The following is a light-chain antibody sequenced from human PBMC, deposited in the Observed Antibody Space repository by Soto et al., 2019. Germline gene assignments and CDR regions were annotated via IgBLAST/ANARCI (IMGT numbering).Light chain of an antibody. CDR2: KAS. J-gene: IGKJ1*01. CDR1: QTISSW. CDR3: QHYNSYSEA. V-gene: IGKV1-5*03. Sequence: DIQLTQSPSSLSASVGDRVTITCRASQTISSWLAWYQQKPGKAPKLLIYKASTLKSGVPSRFSATGSGTQFTLSTSSLQPYDFPTSCWQHYNSYSEAFGQGTMV.